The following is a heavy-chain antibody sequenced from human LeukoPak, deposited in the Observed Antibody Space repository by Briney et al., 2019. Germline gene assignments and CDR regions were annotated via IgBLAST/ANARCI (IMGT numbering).Heavy chain of an antibody. J-gene: IGHJ5*02. CDR1: GFTFSSYS. Sequence: GGSLRLSCAASGFTFSSYSMNWVRQAPGKGLEWVSYISSSSSTIYYADSVKGRFTISRDNAKNSLYLQMNSLRAEDTAVYYCARGPDCSSTSCYGGYNWFDPWGQGTLVTASS. CDR2: ISSSSSTI. D-gene: IGHD2-2*01. V-gene: IGHV3-48*01. CDR3: ARGPDCSSTSCYGGYNWFDP.